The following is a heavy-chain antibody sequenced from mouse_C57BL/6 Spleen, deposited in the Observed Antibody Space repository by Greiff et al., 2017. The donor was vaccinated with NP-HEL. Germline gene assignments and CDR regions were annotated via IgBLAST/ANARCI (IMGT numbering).Heavy chain of an antibody. Sequence: QVQLQQPGAELVMPGASVKLSCKASGYTFTSYWMHWVKQRPGQGLEWIGEIDPSDSYTNYNQKFKGKSTLTVDKSSSTAYMQLSSLTSEDSAVYYCARVVTIYYAMDYWGQGTSVTVPS. CDR1: GYTFTSYW. CDR2: IDPSDSYT. D-gene: IGHD2-13*01. CDR3: ARVVTIYYAMDY. J-gene: IGHJ4*01. V-gene: IGHV1-69*01.